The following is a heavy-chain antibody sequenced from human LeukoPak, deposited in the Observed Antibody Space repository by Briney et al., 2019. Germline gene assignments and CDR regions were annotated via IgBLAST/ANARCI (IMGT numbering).Heavy chain of an antibody. D-gene: IGHD2-15*01. V-gene: IGHV3-73*01. J-gene: IGHJ4*02. CDR1: GFTFSSST. CDR3: TTFDIVVVVAATNRGY. CDR2: IRSKANSYAT. Sequence: PGGSLRLSCAASGFTFSSSTMHWVRQASGKGLEWVGRIRSKANSYATAYAASVKGRFTISRDDSKNTAYLQMNSLKTEDTAVYYCTTFDIVVVVAATNRGYWGQGTLVTVSS.